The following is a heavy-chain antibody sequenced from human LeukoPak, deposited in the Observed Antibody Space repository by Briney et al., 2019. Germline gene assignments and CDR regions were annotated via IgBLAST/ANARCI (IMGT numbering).Heavy chain of an antibody. CDR3: ARQGSSSSSGVQLDTFDY. CDR2: MYYNGST. V-gene: IGHV4-39*01. Sequence: SETLSLTCTVSGGSLSSSDSYWGWTRQPPGKGLEWIGSMYYNGSTYYNPSRKSRITRSVDTSKNTFTLNLSSVTAADTAVYYCARQGSSSSSGVQLDTFDYWGQGTLVTVSS. CDR1: GGSLSSSDSY. D-gene: IGHD6-6*01. J-gene: IGHJ4*02.